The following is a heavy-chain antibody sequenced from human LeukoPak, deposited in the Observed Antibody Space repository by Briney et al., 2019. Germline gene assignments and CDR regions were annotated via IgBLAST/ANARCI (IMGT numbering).Heavy chain of an antibody. CDR3: ARDPGSYTFDY. J-gene: IGHJ4*02. V-gene: IGHV4-59*01. Sequence: SETLSLTCTVSGGSISTFYWNWIRQSPGKGLEWIAYIDYSGTTSYNPSLKSRVTISVDTSKNQFSLRLSSVTAADTAVYYCARDPGSYTFDYWGQGTLVTVSS. CDR1: GGSISTFY. D-gene: IGHD3-10*01. CDR2: IDYSGTT.